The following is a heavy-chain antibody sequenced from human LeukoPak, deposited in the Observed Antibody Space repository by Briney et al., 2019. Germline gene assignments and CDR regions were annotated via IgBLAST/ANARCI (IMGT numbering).Heavy chain of an antibody. Sequence: ASVKVSCKASGYTFTSYGISWGRRAPGQGVVWMGWISAYNGNTNYAQKLQGRVTMTTDTSTSTAYMELRSLRSDDTAVYYCARDRAGRSLGYFDYWGQGTLVTVSS. CDR2: ISAYNGNT. V-gene: IGHV1-18*04. CDR1: GYTFTSYG. D-gene: IGHD6-19*01. CDR3: ARDRAGRSLGYFDY. J-gene: IGHJ4*02.